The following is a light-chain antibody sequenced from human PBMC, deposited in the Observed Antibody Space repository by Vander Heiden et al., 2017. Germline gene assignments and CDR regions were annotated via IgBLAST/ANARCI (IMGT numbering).Light chain of an antibody. CDR2: SNN. CDR3: AAWDDSLNALV. CDR1: SPNIGSNT. J-gene: IGLJ3*02. Sequence: SVLTQPPSASGTPGQRVTISCSGSSPNIGSNTVNWYQQLPGTAPKLLIYSNNQRPSGVPDRFSGSKSGTSASLAISGLQSEDEADYYCAAWDDSLNALVFGGGTKLTVL. V-gene: IGLV1-44*01.